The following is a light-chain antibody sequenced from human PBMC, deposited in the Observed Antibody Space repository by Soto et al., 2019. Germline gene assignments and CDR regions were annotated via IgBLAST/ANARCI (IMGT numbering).Light chain of an antibody. Sequence: QSVLTQPASVSGSPGQSITISCTGTSSDVGGYNYVSWYQQQSGKAPKLMIHEVSNRPSGVSNRFSGSKSGNTASLIISGLQAEDEADYYCSSYTSSRAYVVGSGTKVTVL. J-gene: IGLJ1*01. V-gene: IGLV2-14*01. CDR2: EVS. CDR1: SSDVGGYNY. CDR3: SSYTSSRAYV.